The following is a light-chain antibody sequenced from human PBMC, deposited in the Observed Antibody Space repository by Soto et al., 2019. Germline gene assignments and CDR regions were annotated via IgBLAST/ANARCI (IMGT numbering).Light chain of an antibody. CDR3: QQSYSMPWT. CDR2: TAS. Sequence: DIQMTHSPSSVSASVGDRVTITCRASQSISTYLNWYQQKPGKAPKVLIYTASSLQSGVPSRFGGSGSGTDFTLTISSLQPEDFATYYCQQSYSMPWTFGQGTKVDIK. V-gene: IGKV1-39*01. J-gene: IGKJ1*01. CDR1: QSISTY.